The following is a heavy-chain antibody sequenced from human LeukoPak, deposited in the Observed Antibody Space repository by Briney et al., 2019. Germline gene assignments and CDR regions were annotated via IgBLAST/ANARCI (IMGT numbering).Heavy chain of an antibody. CDR1: GGTFSSYA. CDR3: ATVNYDFWSGYYRNYYMDV. D-gene: IGHD3-3*01. V-gene: IGHV1-69*13. J-gene: IGHJ6*03. Sequence: GASVKVSCKASGGTFSSYAISWVRQAPGQGLEWMGGIIPILGTANYAQKFQGRVTITADESTSTAYMELSRLRSEDTAVYYCATVNYDFWSGYYRNYYMDVWGKGTTVTVSS. CDR2: IIPILGTA.